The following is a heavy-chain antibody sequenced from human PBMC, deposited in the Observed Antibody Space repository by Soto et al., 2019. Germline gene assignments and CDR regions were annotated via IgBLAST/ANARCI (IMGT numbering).Heavy chain of an antibody. CDR2: ISYDGSNK. D-gene: IGHD3-22*01. CDR3: ARDGSSGYFFDY. CDR1: GFTFSSYA. J-gene: IGHJ4*02. Sequence: QSGGSLRLSCAASGFTFSSYAMHWVRQAPGKGLEWVAVISYDGSNKYYADSVKGRFTISRDNSKNTLYLQMNSLRAEDTAVYYCARDGSSGYFFDYWGQGTLVTVSS. V-gene: IGHV3-30-3*01.